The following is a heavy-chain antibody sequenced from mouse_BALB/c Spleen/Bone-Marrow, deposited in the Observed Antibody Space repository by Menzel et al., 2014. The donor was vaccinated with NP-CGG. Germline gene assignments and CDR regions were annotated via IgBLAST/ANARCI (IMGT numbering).Heavy chain of an antibody. CDR3: ARRDDGYYNFDY. CDR2: ISSGSSTI. CDR1: GFTFSSFG. Sequence: EVMLVESGGGLVQPGGSRKLSCAASGFTFSSFGMHWVRQAPEKGLEWVAYISSGSSTIYYADTVKGRFTISRDNPKNTLFLQMTSLRSEDTATYYCARRDDGYYNFDYWGQGTTLTVSS. D-gene: IGHD2-3*01. V-gene: IGHV5-17*02. J-gene: IGHJ2*01.